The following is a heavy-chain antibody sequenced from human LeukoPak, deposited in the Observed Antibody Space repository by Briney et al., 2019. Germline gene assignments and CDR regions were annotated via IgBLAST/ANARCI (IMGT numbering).Heavy chain of an antibody. CDR3: ARVVDRSGYSQYYLDY. Sequence: SETLSLTCTVSGGSISSSSYYWGWIRQPPGKGLEWIGSIYYRGSTYYNPSLKSRVTMSVDTSKNQFSLKLSSVTAADTAVYYCARVVDRSGYSQYYLDYWGQRTLVTVSS. D-gene: IGHD3-22*01. V-gene: IGHV4-39*07. J-gene: IGHJ4*02. CDR2: IYYRGST. CDR1: GGSISSSSYY.